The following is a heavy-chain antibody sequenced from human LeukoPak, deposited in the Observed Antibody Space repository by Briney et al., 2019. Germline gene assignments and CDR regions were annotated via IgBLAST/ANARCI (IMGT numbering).Heavy chain of an antibody. J-gene: IGHJ4*01. V-gene: IGHV3-21*01. D-gene: IGHD2-2*01. CDR2: ISPTSTYI. Sequence: GGSLRLSCAASGFTFSTYSMNWVRQDPGKGLEWVSSISPTSTYIYYADSVKGRFTISRDNAKNSLYLQMNSLTAEDTAVYYCARGGTSTSGYDYWGHGSLVPVSS. CDR1: GFTFSTYS. CDR3: ARGGTSTSGYDY.